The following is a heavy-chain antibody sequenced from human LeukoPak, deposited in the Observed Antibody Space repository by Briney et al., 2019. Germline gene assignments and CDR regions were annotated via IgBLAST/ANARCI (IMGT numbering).Heavy chain of an antibody. V-gene: IGHV3-30*02. CDR2: IRNNGDNK. Sequence: GGSLRLSCAASGFTFSTYGMHWVRQAPGKGLEWVSFIRNNGDNKYYADSVRGRFTISRDNSKNTLYLQMNTLRTDDTAVYYCVTSKGAGYFDYWGQGTLVTVSS. CDR1: GFTFSTYG. CDR3: VTSKGAGYFDY. J-gene: IGHJ4*02. D-gene: IGHD6-19*01.